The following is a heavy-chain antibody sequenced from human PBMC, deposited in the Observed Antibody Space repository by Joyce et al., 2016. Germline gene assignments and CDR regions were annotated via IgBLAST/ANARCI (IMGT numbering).Heavy chain of an antibody. J-gene: IGHJ6*02. Sequence: EVQLVESGGGLVKPGGSLRLSCAASGFTFISYTMNWVRQAPGKGLAWVSPISSTGSHIYYEDSVRGRFTISRDNAKNSLYLQMNSLGAEDTAVYYCARVMYDNGDTDYYYYYGMDVWGQGTTVTVSS. CDR1: GFTFISYT. CDR3: ARVMYDNGDTDYYYYYGMDV. CDR2: ISSTGSHI. D-gene: IGHD4-17*01. V-gene: IGHV3-21*01.